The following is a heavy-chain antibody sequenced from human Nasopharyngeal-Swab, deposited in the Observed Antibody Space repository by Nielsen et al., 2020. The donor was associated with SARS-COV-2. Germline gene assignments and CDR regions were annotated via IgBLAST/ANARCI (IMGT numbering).Heavy chain of an antibody. J-gene: IGHJ3*02. V-gene: IGHV1-69*04. CDR1: GGTFSSYA. D-gene: IGHD3-10*01. CDR3: ARGSVFGTFDI. CDR2: IIPILGIA. Sequence: SVKVSCKASGGTFSSYAISWVRQAPGQGLEWMGRIIPILGIANYAQKFQGRVTITADKSTSTAYMELSSLRSDDTAVYYCARGSVFGTFDIWGQGTMVTVSS.